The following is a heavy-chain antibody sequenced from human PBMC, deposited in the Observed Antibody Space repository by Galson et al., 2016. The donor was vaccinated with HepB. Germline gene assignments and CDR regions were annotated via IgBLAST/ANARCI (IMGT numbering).Heavy chain of an antibody. CDR3: VRGTLGYLDH. CDR1: GFILTNNY. V-gene: IGHV3-53*01. Sequence: SLRLSCAASGFILTNNYMNWVRQAPGKGLEWVSVIYSGGSTYYADSVKGRFTMSRDESKKMLYLQMNNLRAEDTALYYCVRGTLGYLDHWGQGAPVTVSS. CDR2: IYSGGST. D-gene: IGHD6-13*01. J-gene: IGHJ4*02.